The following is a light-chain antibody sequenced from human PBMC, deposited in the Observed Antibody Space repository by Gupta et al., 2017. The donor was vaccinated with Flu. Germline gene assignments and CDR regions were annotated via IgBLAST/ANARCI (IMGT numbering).Light chain of an antibody. CDR2: EVN. CDR3: SAYAGSNNFEV. V-gene: IGLV2-8*01. Sequence: VTISCTGANSVVGTYTYVSWYQQHPGKAPKLMIYEVNKRPSGVPDRFSGAKSGNTASLTVSGLQAEDGADYYCSAYAGSNNFEVFGGGTKLTVV. J-gene: IGLJ3*02. CDR1: NSVVGTYTY.